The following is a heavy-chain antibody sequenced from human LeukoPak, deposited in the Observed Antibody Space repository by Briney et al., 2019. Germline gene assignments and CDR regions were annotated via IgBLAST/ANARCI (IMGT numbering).Heavy chain of an antibody. CDR2: IDTAGNT. CDR3: ARGNSGLGAFDI. Sequence: GGSLRLSCAASGFTFSSYDMHWVRQATGKGLEWVSAIDTAGNTYYPGSVKGRFTISRENAKNSLYLQVKSLRAGETAVYYCARGNSGLGAFDIWGPGTMVTVSS. J-gene: IGHJ3*02. V-gene: IGHV3-13*01. D-gene: IGHD3-10*01. CDR1: GFTFSSYD.